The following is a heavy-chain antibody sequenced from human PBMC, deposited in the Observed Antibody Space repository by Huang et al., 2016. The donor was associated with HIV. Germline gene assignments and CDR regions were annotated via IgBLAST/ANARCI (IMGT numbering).Heavy chain of an antibody. Sequence: QVQLVQSGSELKKPGASVKVSCKASGYTFTSYAMNWVRQAPGTGLEWMGWINTNTGNTTDAQGCTGRFVCSLDTSVRTAYLQISSLKAEHTAVYYCASSPREVFGVFDYWGQGTLVTVSS. D-gene: IGHD3-3*01. CDR1: GYTFTSYA. CDR3: ASSPREVFGVFDY. J-gene: IGHJ4*02. CDR2: INTNTGNT. V-gene: IGHV7-4-1*02.